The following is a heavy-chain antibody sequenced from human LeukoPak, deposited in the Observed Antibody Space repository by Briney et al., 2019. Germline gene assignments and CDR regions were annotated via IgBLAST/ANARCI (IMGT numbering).Heavy chain of an antibody. V-gene: IGHV3-74*01. Sequence: GGSLRLSCAASGFTFSGYWLHWVRHAPGKGLVWVSRINGDGSDTTYADSVKGRFTISRDNAKNTLYLQMNSLRAEDTAVYYCARGLTYFDYWGQGTLVTVSS. CDR3: ARGLTYFDY. CDR2: INGDGSDT. J-gene: IGHJ4*02. CDR1: GFTFSGYW. D-gene: IGHD3-16*01.